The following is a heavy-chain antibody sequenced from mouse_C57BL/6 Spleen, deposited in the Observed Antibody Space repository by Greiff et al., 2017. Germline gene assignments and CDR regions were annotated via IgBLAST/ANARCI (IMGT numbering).Heavy chain of an antibody. V-gene: IGHV1-50*01. D-gene: IGHD1-1*01. CDR2: IDPSDSYT. CDR1: GYTFTSYW. J-gene: IGHJ2*01. Sequence: VQLQESGAELVKPGASVKLSCKASGYTFTSYWMQWVKQRPGQGLEWIGEIDPSDSYTNYNQKFKGKATLTVDTSSSTAYVQLSSLTSEDSAVYYCAFGSPFDYWGQGATLTVSS. CDR3: AFGSPFDY.